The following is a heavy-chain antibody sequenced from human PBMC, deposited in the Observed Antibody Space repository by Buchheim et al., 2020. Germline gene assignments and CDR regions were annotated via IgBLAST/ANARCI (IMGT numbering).Heavy chain of an antibody. CDR2: INHSGST. CDR1: GGSFSGYY. D-gene: IGHD6-13*01. V-gene: IGHV4-34*01. J-gene: IGHJ6*02. CDR3: ARRKQQLVRYYYYYYGMDV. Sequence: QVQLQQWGAGLLKPSETLSLTCAVYGGSFSGYYWSWIRQPPGKGLEWIGEINHSGSTNYNPSLKSRVTISVDTSKNPFSLQLSSVTAADTAVYYCARRKQQLVRYYYYYYGMDVWGQGTT.